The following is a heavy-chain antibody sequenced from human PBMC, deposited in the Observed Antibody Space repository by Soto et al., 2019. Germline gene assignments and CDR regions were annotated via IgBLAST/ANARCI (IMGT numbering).Heavy chain of an antibody. Sequence: ASVKVSCKASGGTFSSYTISWVRQAPGQGLEWMGWISAYNGYTKHAQKLQGRVTMTTDTSTSTAYMELRSLSSDDTAVYYCARRTSSSSSYYYYGMDVWGQGTTVTVSS. V-gene: IGHV1-18*01. CDR3: ARRTSSSSSYYYYGMDV. CDR1: GGTFSSYT. CDR2: ISAYNGYT. D-gene: IGHD6-6*01. J-gene: IGHJ6*02.